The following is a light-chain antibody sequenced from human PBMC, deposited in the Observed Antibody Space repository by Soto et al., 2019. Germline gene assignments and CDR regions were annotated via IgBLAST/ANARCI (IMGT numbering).Light chain of an antibody. V-gene: IGKV3-15*01. CDR3: QHYNNGPPWT. CDR2: GAS. CDR1: QSVSSN. Sequence: EIVMTQSPATLSVSPGERATLSCRASQSVSSNLAWYQQKPGQAPRLLIYGASTRATGIPARFSGSGSGTDCTITISSLQSEHLPAYYCQHYNNGPPWTFGQGTKVEIK. J-gene: IGKJ1*01.